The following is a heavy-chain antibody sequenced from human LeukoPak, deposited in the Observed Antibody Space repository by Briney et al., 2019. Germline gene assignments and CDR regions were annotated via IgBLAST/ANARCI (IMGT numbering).Heavy chain of an antibody. D-gene: IGHD3-22*01. Sequence: GGSLRLSCAASGFTFSSYAMSWVRQAPGKGLEWVSAISGSGGSTIYYADSVRGRFTISRDNAKNSLYLQMNSLRAEDTAVYYCARDRSQSAYDSSGYLFDSGGGQGTLVTVSS. CDR2: ISGSGGSTI. J-gene: IGHJ4*02. V-gene: IGHV3-23*01. CDR1: GFTFSSYA. CDR3: ARDRSQSAYDSSGYLFDSG.